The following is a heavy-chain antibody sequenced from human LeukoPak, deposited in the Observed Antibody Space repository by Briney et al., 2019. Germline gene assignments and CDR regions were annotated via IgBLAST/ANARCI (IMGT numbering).Heavy chain of an antibody. J-gene: IGHJ3*02. V-gene: IGHV3-21*05. D-gene: IGHD6-13*01. CDR3: ARDKFTSSSWYEAFDI. CDR1: GFTFSSYS. CDR2: ISSSSSYT. Sequence: GGSLRLSCAASGFTFSSYSMNWVRQAPGKGLEWVSYISSSSSYTNYADSVKGRFTISRDNAKNSLYLQMNSLRAEDTAVYYCARDKFTSSSWYEAFDIWGQGTMVTVSS.